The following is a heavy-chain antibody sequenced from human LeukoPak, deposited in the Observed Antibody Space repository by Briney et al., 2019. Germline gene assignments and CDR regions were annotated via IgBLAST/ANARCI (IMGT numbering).Heavy chain of an antibody. J-gene: IGHJ4*02. CDR1: GYSFSSYW. V-gene: IGHV5-10-1*01. CDR3: ARPIGSSFDY. D-gene: IGHD6-6*01. Sequence: GESLKIPSKGSGYSFSSYWISWVRQMPGKGLEWMGRIDPSDSYTNYSPSFQGHVTISADKSISTAYLQWSSLKASDSAMYYCARPIGSSFDYWGQGTLVTVSS. CDR2: IDPSDSYT.